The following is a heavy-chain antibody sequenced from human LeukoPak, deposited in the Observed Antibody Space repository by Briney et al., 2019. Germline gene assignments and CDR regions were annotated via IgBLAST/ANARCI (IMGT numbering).Heavy chain of an antibody. Sequence: SETLSLTCTVSGGSISSYYWSWIQQPAGKGLEWIGRIYTSGSTNYNPSLKSRVTMSVDTSKNQFSLKLSSVTAADTAVYYCARDAPWYCSSTSCPVYWYFDLWGRGTLVTVSS. J-gene: IGHJ2*01. CDR2: IYTSGST. D-gene: IGHD2-2*01. V-gene: IGHV4-4*07. CDR3: ARDAPWYCSSTSCPVYWYFDL. CDR1: GGSISSYY.